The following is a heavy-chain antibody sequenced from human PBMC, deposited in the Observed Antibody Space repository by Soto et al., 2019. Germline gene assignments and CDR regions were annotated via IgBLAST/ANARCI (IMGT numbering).Heavy chain of an antibody. CDR2: INPNSGGT. Sequence: ASVQVSCKASGYTFTGYYMHWVRQAPGQGLEWMGWINPNSGGTNYAQKFQGRVTMTKDTSISTAYMELSSLKASDTAMYYCARSPFYGNSYYYYGMDVWGQGTTVTVSS. J-gene: IGHJ6*02. CDR3: ARSPFYGNSYYYYGMDV. D-gene: IGHD4-17*01. V-gene: IGHV1-2*02. CDR1: GYTFTGYY.